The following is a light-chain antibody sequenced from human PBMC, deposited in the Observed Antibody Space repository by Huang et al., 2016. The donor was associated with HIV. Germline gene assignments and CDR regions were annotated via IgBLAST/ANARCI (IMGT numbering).Light chain of an antibody. CDR3: QQFNNFPRT. V-gene: IGKV1D-13*01. Sequence: AIQLTQSPSSLSASVGDRVTITCRASQDISSGLAWFQQKQGKPLKLLIYGASTLEGGVPSRFSGSGSETYFSLTISSLQPEDSATYYCQQFNNFPRTFGGGTRVEIK. CDR1: QDISSG. CDR2: GAS. J-gene: IGKJ4*01.